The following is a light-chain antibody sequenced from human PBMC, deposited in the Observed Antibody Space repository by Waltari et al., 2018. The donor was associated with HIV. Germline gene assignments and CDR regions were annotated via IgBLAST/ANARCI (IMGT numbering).Light chain of an antibody. CDR1: RSNLGRNA. CDR3: AAWDDNLDAAL. V-gene: IGLV1-44*01. CDR2: KNN. J-gene: IGLJ2*01. Sequence: HSALTQPPSASGTPGQRVTISCSGGRSNLGRNAVSWYHQVPGTAPKLLIYKNNQRPSGVPDRFSGSKSGTSASLAISGRQSEDEADYFCAAWDDNLDAALFGGGTKLTVL.